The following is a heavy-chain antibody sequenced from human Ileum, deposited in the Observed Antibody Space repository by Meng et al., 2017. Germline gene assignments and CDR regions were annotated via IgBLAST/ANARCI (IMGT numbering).Heavy chain of an antibody. D-gene: IGHD2-21*01. J-gene: IGHJ4*02. CDR3: VRNEGYSLGD. CDR1: GDSISCRDW. CDR2: ISQESGRT. Sequence: QVQLQESGPGLVKPSGTLPLTCAVSGDSISCRDWWSWVRQPPGKGLEWIGEISQESGRTTYNPSLKSRVTISLDKSKNQFSLNLNSVTAADTAVYYCVRNEGYSLGDWGQGTLVTVSS. V-gene: IGHV4-4*02.